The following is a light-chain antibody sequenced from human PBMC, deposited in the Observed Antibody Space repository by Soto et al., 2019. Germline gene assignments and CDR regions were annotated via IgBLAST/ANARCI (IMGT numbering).Light chain of an antibody. J-gene: IGKJ1*01. Sequence: DVEIIKSTTTLSASVRDRVTITCRASQSISSWLAWYQQKPGKAPKLLIYDASSLESGVPSRFSGSGSGTEFTLTISSLQPDDFATYYCQQYNSYSRTFGQGTKVDIK. V-gene: IGKV1-5*01. CDR3: QQYNSYSRT. CDR1: QSISSW. CDR2: DAS.